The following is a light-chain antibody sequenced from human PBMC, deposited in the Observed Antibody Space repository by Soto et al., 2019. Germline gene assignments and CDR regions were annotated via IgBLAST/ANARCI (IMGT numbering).Light chain of an antibody. CDR1: SSDVGGYNY. Sequence: QSALTQPASVSGSPGQSITISCTGTSSDVGGYNYVSWYQQHPGKAPKLMIYDVSNRPSGVSNRLSGSKSGNTAPLTISGLQAEDEADYYCSSYTSSSTLAVFGGGTKLTVL. J-gene: IGLJ2*01. CDR2: DVS. V-gene: IGLV2-14*01. CDR3: SSYTSSSTLAV.